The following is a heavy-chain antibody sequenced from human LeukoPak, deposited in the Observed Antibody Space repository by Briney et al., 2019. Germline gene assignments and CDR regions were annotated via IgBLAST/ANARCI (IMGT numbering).Heavy chain of an antibody. CDR2: INWNGAWT. CDR1: GFKFDDYG. J-gene: IGHJ6*02. Sequence: GGSLRLSCAASGFKFDDYGMSWVRQAPGKGLEWVCDINWNGAWTGYADSVKGRFTISRDNAKNTLYLQMNSLRAEDTAVYYCAVLVRYYYYGMDVWGQGTTVTVSS. D-gene: IGHD2-15*01. V-gene: IGHV3-20*04. CDR3: AVLVRYYYYGMDV.